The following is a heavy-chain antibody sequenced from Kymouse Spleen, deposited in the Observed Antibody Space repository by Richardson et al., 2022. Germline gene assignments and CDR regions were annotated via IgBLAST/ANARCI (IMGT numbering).Heavy chain of an antibody. CDR3: ARDRDFWSGYYNYYYGMDV. D-gene: IGHD3-3*01. V-gene: IGHV4-4*02. J-gene: IGHJ6*02. Sequence: QVQLQESGPGLVKPSGTLSLTCAVSGGSISSSNWWSWVRQPPGKGLEWIGEIYHSGSTNYNPSLKSRVTISVDKSKNQFSLKLSSVTAADTAVYYCARDRDFWSGYYNYYYGMDVWGQGTTVTVSS. CDR2: IYHSGST. CDR1: GGSISSSNW.